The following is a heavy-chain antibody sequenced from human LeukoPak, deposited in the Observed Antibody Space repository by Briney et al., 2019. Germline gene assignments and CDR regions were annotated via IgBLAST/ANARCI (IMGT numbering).Heavy chain of an antibody. CDR3: ASSWGQWFDP. J-gene: IGHJ5*02. D-gene: IGHD7-27*01. CDR2: IYTSGST. V-gene: IGHV4-61*02. CDR1: GGSVSSGSYY. Sequence: SETLSLTCTVSGGSVSSGSYYWSWIRQPAGKGLEWIGRIYTSGSTNHNPSLKSRVTISVDTSKNQFSLKLSSVTAADTAVYYCASSWGQWFDPWGQGTLVTVSS.